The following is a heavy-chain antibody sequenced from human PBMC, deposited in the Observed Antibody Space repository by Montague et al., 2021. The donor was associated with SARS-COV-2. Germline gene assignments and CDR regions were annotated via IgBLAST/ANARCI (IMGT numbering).Heavy chain of an antibody. D-gene: IGHD3-16*01. V-gene: IGHV4-34*01. CDR3: ARGQRGVVPATVLGLGFYFYYFMDV. CDR1: GGDYY. Sequence: SETLSLTCGVYGGDYYWIWIRQVPGKGLEFIGEIDVAGGTKNNPSLERRLTISLDTSKSQFSLRLTSVTASDTAVYYCARGQRGVVPATVLGLGFYFYYFMDVWGKGTTVTVSS. CDR2: IDVAGGT. J-gene: IGHJ6*03.